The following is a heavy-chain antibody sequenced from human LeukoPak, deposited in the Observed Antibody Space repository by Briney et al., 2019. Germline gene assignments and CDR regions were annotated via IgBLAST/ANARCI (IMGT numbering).Heavy chain of an antibody. Sequence: EESLRLSCAASGFTFSNYAMTWVRQAPGKGLEWVSNISGRGTSINYAVSVKGRFSISRDNSKNTLYLQMNSLRDEDTAVYYCVRNDTSGVGLDYWGQGSLVTVSS. V-gene: IGHV3-23*01. CDR1: GFTFSNYA. CDR2: ISGRGTSI. D-gene: IGHD3-3*01. J-gene: IGHJ4*02. CDR3: VRNDTSGVGLDY.